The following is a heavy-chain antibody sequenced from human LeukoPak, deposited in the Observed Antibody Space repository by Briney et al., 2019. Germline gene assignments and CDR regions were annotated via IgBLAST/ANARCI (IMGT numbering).Heavy chain of an antibody. CDR1: GYTFTSYG. CDR2: ISAYNGNT. V-gene: IGHV1-18*01. J-gene: IGHJ4*02. CDR3: ARDHYDILTGYYSGSFDY. D-gene: IGHD3-9*01. Sequence: ASVKVSCKASGYTFTSYGISWVRQAPGQGLEWMGWISAYNGNTNYAQKLQGRVTMTTDTSTSTAYMELRSLRSDDTAVYYCARDHYDILTGYYSGSFDYWGQGTLVTVSS.